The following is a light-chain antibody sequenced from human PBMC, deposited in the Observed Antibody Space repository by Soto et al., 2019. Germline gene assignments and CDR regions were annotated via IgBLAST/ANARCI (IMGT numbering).Light chain of an antibody. CDR3: QQSYSSPWK. Sequence: DIQMTQSPSSLSASGRDRVTITCRASQSISIYLNWYQQKPGKAPKLLIYAASSLQSGVPSRFSGSGSGTDFTLTISSLQPEDFATYSCQQSYSSPWKFGQGNKVEIK. CDR2: AAS. J-gene: IGKJ1*01. V-gene: IGKV1-39*01. CDR1: QSISIY.